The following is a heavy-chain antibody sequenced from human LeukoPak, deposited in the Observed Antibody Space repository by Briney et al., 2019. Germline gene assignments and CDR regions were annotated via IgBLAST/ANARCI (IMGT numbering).Heavy chain of an antibody. Sequence: GGSLRLSCAASGFTFSSYSMNWVRQAPGKGLEWVSSISSSSSYIYYADSVKGRFTISRDNAKNSLYLQMNSLRAEDTAVYYCARGLVEMATIVDAFDIWGQGTMVTVSS. CDR1: GFTFSSYS. CDR2: ISSSSSYI. D-gene: IGHD5-24*01. CDR3: ARGLVEMATIVDAFDI. V-gene: IGHV3-21*04. J-gene: IGHJ3*02.